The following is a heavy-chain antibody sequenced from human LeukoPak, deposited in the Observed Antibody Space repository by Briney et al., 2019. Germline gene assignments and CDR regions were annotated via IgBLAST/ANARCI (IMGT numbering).Heavy chain of an antibody. CDR1: GYTFTSYG. V-gene: IGHV1-18*01. J-gene: IGHJ6*02. Sequence: ASVKVSCKASGYTFTSYGISWVRQAPGQGLEWMGWIIAYNGNTNYAQKLQGRVTMTTDTSTSTAYMELRSLRSDDTAVYYCARDSYYDILTGYYDGMDGWRQGTTVTVSS. CDR3: ARDSYYDILTGYYDGMDG. D-gene: IGHD3-9*01. CDR2: IIAYNGNT.